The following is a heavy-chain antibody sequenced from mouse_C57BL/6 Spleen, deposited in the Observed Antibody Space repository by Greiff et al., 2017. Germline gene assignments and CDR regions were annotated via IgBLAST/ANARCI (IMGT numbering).Heavy chain of an antibody. CDR1: GFTFSSYA. V-gene: IGHV5-4*03. CDR2: ISDGGSYT. J-gene: IGHJ4*01. CDR3: ARGGVVTNYYAMDY. D-gene: IGHD2-5*01. Sequence: EVKLMESGGGLVKPGGSLKLSCAASGFTFSSYAMSWVRQTPEKRLEWVATISDGGSYTYYPDNVKGRFTISRDNAKNNLYLQMSHLKSEDTAMYYCARGGVVTNYYAMDYWGQGTSVTVSS.